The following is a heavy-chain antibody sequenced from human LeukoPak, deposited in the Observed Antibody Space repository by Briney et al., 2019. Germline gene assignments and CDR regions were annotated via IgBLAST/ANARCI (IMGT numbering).Heavy chain of an antibody. CDR3: ARDGGVYSGYDYFDY. CDR1: GGSISSGGYY. V-gene: IGHV4-31*03. Sequence: SETLSLTCTVSGGSISSGGYYWSWIRQHPGKGLEWIGYIYYGGSTYYNPSLKSRVTISVDTSKNQFSLKLSPVTAADTAAYCCARDGGVYSGYDYFDYWGQGTLVTVSS. CDR2: IYYGGST. D-gene: IGHD5-12*01. J-gene: IGHJ4*02.